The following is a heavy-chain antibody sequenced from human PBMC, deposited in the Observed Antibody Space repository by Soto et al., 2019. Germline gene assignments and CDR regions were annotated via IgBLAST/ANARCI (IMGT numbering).Heavy chain of an antibody. CDR2: INPNSGVT. V-gene: IGHV1-2*02. J-gene: IGHJ4*02. Sequence: ASVKVSCKASGYTFTGYYIHWVRQAPGQGLEWMGWINPNSGVTNYAQKFQGRVTMTRDTSISTAHMELYIMRSDDTAVYFCARATRYYDSSAYYFDYWGQGTLVTVSS. CDR1: GYTFTGYY. CDR3: ARATRYYDSSAYYFDY. D-gene: IGHD3-22*01.